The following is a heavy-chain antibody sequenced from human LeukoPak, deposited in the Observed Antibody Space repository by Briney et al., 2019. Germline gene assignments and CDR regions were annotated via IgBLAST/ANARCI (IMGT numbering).Heavy chain of an antibody. D-gene: IGHD2-2*02. Sequence: SETLSLTCAVYGGSFSGYSWNWIRQPPVKGLEWIGEINHSGGTNYNPSLKSRVTISVDTSKKQFSLKLNSVTAADTAVYYCASRYFCSSTSCYTFDYWGQGTLVTVSS. V-gene: IGHV4-34*01. CDR1: GGSFSGYS. CDR3: ASRYFCSSTSCYTFDY. CDR2: INHSGGT. J-gene: IGHJ4*02.